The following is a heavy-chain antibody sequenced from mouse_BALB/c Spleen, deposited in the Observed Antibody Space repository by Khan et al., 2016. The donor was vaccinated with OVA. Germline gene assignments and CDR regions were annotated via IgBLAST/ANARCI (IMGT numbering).Heavy chain of an antibody. V-gene: IGHV5-17*02. Sequence: EVELVESGGGLMQPGGSRKLSCAASGFTFSSFGMHWVRQAPEKVLEWVAYISSGRSTIYFADTVKGRFTISRDNPKNTLFLQMTSLRSEDTAMYYCARRKIFDGYYGDAMDYWGQGTSVTVSS. D-gene: IGHD2-3*01. J-gene: IGHJ4*01. CDR3: ARRKIFDGYYGDAMDY. CDR1: GFTFSSFG. CDR2: ISSGRSTI.